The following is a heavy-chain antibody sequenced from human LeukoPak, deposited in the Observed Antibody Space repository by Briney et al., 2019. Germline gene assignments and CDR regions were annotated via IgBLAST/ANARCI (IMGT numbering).Heavy chain of an antibody. CDR2: IYYSGST. J-gene: IGHJ4*02. D-gene: IGHD2-8*01. Sequence: SETLSLTCTVSGGSISSSSYYWGWIRQPPGKGLEWIGSIYYSGSTHYSPSLKSRVTISVDTSKNQFSLKLSSVTAADTAVYYCASLKWVLEYFDYWGQGTLVTVSS. V-gene: IGHV4-39*07. CDR1: GGSISSSSYY. CDR3: ASLKWVLEYFDY.